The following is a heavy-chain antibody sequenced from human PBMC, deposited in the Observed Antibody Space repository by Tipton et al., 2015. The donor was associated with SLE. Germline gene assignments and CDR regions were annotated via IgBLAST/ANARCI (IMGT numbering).Heavy chain of an antibody. J-gene: IGHJ4*02. D-gene: IGHD3/OR15-3a*01. CDR2: INHSGST. CDR3: ARDAGNFWTGSLDY. Sequence: LRLSCAVYGGSFSGHYWNWIRQPPGKGLEWIGEINHSGSTNYNPSLKSRVTISVDTSKNQFSLKLNSVTAADTAVYYCARDAGNFWTGSLDYWGQGTLVTVSP. V-gene: IGHV4-34*01. CDR1: GGSFSGHY.